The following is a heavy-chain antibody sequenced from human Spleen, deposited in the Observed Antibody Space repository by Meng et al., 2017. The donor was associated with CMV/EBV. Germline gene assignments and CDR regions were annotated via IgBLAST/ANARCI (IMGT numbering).Heavy chain of an antibody. CDR3: ASHSSSWHRGWFDP. J-gene: IGHJ5*02. CDR1: GYTFTSYA. Sequence: SVKVSCKASGYTFTSYAISWVRQAPGQGLEWMGGIIPILGIANYAQKFQGRVTITADKSTSTAYMELSSLRTEDTAVYYFASHSSSWHRGWFDPWGQGTLVTVSS. V-gene: IGHV1-69*10. D-gene: IGHD6-13*01. CDR2: IIPILGIA.